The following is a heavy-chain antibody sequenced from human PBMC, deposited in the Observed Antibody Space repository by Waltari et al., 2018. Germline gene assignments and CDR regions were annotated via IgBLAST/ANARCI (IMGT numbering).Heavy chain of an antibody. D-gene: IGHD3-22*01. CDR3: ARDGGPMVVVDWGWFDP. J-gene: IGHJ5*02. Sequence: QLQLQESGPGLVKPSETLSLTCTVSGGSISSSSYYWGWIRQPPGKGLEWIGSIYYSGTTYYTPSLKSRVTISVDTSKNQFSLKLSSVTAADTAVYYCARDGGPMVVVDWGWFDPWGQGTLVTVSS. V-gene: IGHV4-39*07. CDR1: GGSISSSSYY. CDR2: IYYSGTT.